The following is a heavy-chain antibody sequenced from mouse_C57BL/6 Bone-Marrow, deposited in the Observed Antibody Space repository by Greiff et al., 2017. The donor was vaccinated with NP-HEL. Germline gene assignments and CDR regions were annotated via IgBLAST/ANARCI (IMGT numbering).Heavy chain of an antibody. CDR1: GYTFTSYW. V-gene: IGHV1-64*01. J-gene: IGHJ2*01. D-gene: IGHD2-2*01. CDR3: ARGGGYDGYYFDY. Sequence: QVQLKQPGAELVKPGASVKLSCKASGYTFTSYWMHWVKQRPGQGLEWIGMIHPNSGSTNYNEKFKSKATLTVDKSSSTAYMQRSSLTSEDSAVYYCARGGGYDGYYFDYWGQGTTLTVSS. CDR2: IHPNSGST.